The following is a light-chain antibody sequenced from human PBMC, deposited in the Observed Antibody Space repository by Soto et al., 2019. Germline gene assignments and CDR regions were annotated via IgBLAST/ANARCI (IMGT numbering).Light chain of an antibody. V-gene: IGKV3-11*01. CDR1: QSVSSL. Sequence: IVVTLSRVALSLSQCERATLSSRASQSVSSLLAWYQQKPGQAPRLLIYDASNRATGIPARFSGSGSGTDFTLTISSLEPEDSAIYYCQQRNIWPPVTFGQGTRLEI. CDR3: QQRNIWPPVT. CDR2: DAS. J-gene: IGKJ5*01.